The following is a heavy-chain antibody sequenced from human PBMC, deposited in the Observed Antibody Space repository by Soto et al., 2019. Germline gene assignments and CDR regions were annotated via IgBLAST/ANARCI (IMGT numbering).Heavy chain of an antibody. J-gene: IGHJ6*03. CDR3: VEYCSGSGCYPYHYYYDMDV. CDR2: IRQDGSDK. D-gene: IGHD2-15*01. Sequence: PGGSLRLSCAASGFTFSVHWMGWVRQAPGKGLEWVATIRQDGSDKYYVDAVKGRITISRDNAKNLLYLQMDSLRAEDTAVYYCVEYCSGSGCYPYHYYYDMDVWGKGSTVTVSS. CDR1: GFTFSVHW. V-gene: IGHV3-7*01.